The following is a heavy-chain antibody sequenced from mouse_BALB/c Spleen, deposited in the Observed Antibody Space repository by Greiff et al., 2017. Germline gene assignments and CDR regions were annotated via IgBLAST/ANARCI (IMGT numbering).Heavy chain of an antibody. CDR2: ISDGGSYT. CDR1: GFTFSDYY. Sequence: EVQGVESGGGLVKPGGSLKLSCAASGFTFSDYYMYWVRQTPEKRLEWVATISDGGSYTYYPDSVKGRFTISRDNAKNNLYLQMSSLKSEDTAMYYCARLVAYWGQGTLVTVSA. V-gene: IGHV5-4*02. J-gene: IGHJ3*01. CDR3: ARLVAY.